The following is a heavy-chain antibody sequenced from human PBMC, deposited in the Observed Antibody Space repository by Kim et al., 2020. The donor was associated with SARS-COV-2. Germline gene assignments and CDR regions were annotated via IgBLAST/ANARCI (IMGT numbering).Heavy chain of an antibody. J-gene: IGHJ6*02. V-gene: IGHV3-23*01. Sequence: GGSLRLSCAASGFTFSSYDMSWVRQAPGKGLECISTIVGSADITSYAASVKGRFTISRDHSKNTLYLQMNSLRAEDSALYYCAFRGVGSYYGLDVWGQGTTVTVSS. CDR3: AFRGVGSYYGLDV. D-gene: IGHD3-10*01. CDR2: IVGSADIT. CDR1: GFTFSSYD.